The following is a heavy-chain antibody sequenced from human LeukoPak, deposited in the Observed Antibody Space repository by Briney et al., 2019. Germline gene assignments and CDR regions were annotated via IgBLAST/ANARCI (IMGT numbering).Heavy chain of an antibody. CDR2: INPNSGGT. J-gene: IGHJ4*02. V-gene: IGHV1-2*02. Sequence: ASVKVSCKASGYTLTSYDINWVRQATGQGLEWMGWINPNSGGTNYAQKFQGRVTMTRDTSISTAYMELSRLRSDDTAVYYCARDLQWLRPFDYWGQGTLVTVSS. CDR1: GYTLTSYD. CDR3: ARDLQWLRPFDY. D-gene: IGHD5-12*01.